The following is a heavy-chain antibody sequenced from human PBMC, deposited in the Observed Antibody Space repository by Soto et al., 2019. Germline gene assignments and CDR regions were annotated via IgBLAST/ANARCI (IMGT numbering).Heavy chain of an antibody. V-gene: IGHV4-30-4*01. Sequence: SETLSLTCTVSGGSISSGDYYWSWIRQPPGKGLEWIGYTYYSGSTYYNPSLKSRVTISVDTSKNQFSLKLSSVTAADTAVYYCARHPDRDYGDYVRAFDIWGQGTMVTVSS. CDR1: GGSISSGDYY. D-gene: IGHD4-17*01. CDR2: TYYSGST. CDR3: ARHPDRDYGDYVRAFDI. J-gene: IGHJ3*02.